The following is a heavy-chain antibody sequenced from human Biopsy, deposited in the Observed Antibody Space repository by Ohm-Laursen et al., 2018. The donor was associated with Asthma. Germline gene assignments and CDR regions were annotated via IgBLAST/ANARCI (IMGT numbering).Heavy chain of an antibody. Sequence: SLRLSCAASGFAVSRDHMFWVRQAPGKGLEWVSVIYSGGTSHTADSVRGRFTISRDYSKNTLYLQMHSLRAEDTAVYYCARGDSSGWSHYYFDYWGQGTLVTLSS. J-gene: IGHJ4*02. D-gene: IGHD6-19*01. CDR2: IYSGGTS. V-gene: IGHV3-53*01. CDR1: GFAVSRDH. CDR3: ARGDSSGWSHYYFDY.